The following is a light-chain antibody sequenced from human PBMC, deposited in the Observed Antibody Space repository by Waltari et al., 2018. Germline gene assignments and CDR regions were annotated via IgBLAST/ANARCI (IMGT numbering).Light chain of an antibody. Sequence: EVVMTQSPATLSVSPGERVTLSCMASQSVGNDLAWYQQRPCQAPRLLIYSASTRAIGIPARFSGSGSGTEFTLTISGMESDDFAVYYCQHYHDWPPGAFGPGTKVD. J-gene: IGKJ3*01. CDR1: QSVGND. CDR2: SAS. CDR3: QHYHDWPPGA. V-gene: IGKV3-15*01.